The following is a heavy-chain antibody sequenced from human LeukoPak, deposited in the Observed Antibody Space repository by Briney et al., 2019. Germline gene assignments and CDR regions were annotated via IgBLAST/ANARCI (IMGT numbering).Heavy chain of an antibody. Sequence: SETLSLTCTVSGGSISSGDYYWSWIRQSPGKGLEWIGYIHHSGSTFYNPSLKSRVIISVDTSKNQFSLKLNSVTAADTAVYCCARWYSSGWAFDYWGQGTLVTVSS. D-gene: IGHD6-19*01. CDR1: GGSISSGDYY. V-gene: IGHV4-30-4*01. CDR3: ARWYSSGWAFDY. CDR2: IHHSGST. J-gene: IGHJ4*02.